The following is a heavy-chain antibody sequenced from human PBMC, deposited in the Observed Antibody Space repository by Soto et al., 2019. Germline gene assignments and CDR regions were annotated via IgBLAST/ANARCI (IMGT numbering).Heavy chain of an antibody. Sequence: QVQLVQSGAEVKKPGSSVKVTCKASGGTFSSYAISWVRQAPGQGLEWMGGIIPIFGTANYAQKFQGRVTITADESTSTAYMELSSLRSEDTAVYYCARDEGITGTGMGWFDPWGQGTLVTVSS. CDR2: IIPIFGTA. CDR3: ARDEGITGTGMGWFDP. J-gene: IGHJ5*02. CDR1: GGTFSSYA. D-gene: IGHD1-20*01. V-gene: IGHV1-69*01.